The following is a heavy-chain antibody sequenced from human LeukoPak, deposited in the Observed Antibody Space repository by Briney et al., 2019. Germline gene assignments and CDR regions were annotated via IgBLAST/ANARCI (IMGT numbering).Heavy chain of an antibody. V-gene: IGHV3-74*01. CDR3: ARENYLSY. CDR1: GFTFGNYW. CDR2: VNSDGSST. J-gene: IGHJ4*02. Sequence: GGSLRLSCTVSGFTFGNYWMHWVRQTPGKGLVWVSRVNSDGSSTSYADSVKGRFTISRDNAKNTLYLQMNSLRAEDTAVYYCARENYLSYWGQGTLVTVSS. D-gene: IGHD1-7*01.